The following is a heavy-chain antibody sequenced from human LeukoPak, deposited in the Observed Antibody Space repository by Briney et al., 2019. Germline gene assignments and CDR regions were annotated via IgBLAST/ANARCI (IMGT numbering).Heavy chain of an antibody. D-gene: IGHD2-15*01. CDR2: IYYSGST. CDR3: ARGRYCSGGSCYPGIYYYGMDV. CDR1: GGSISSGDYY. V-gene: IGHV4-30-4*01. J-gene: IGHJ6*02. Sequence: SETLSLTCNVSGGSISSGDYYWSWIRQPPGKGLEWIGYIYYSGSTYYNPSLKSRVTISVDTSKNQFSLKLSSVTAADTAVYYCARGRYCSGGSCYPGIYYYGMDVWGQGTTVTVSS.